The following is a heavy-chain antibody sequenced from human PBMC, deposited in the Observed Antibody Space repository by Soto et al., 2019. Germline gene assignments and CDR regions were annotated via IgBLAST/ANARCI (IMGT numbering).Heavy chain of an antibody. J-gene: IGHJ5*02. CDR2: IKQDGSEK. V-gene: IGHV3-7*03. D-gene: IGHD6-13*01. CDR3: ARHSSSWYRGSWFDP. Sequence: PVGSLRLSCAASGFTFSSYWMSWVRQAPGKGLEWVANIKQDGSEKYYVDSVKGRFTISRDNAKNSLYLQMNSLRAEDTAVYYYARHSSSWYRGSWFDPWGQGTLVTVSS. CDR1: GFTFSSYW.